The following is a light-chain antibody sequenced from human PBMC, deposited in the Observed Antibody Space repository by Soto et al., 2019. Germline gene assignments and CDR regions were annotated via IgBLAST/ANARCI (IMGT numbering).Light chain of an antibody. CDR2: EVS. J-gene: IGLJ1*01. CDR1: SSDVGNYKY. CDR3: FSYTSSGTYV. V-gene: IGLV2-14*01. Sequence: QPAVTQPASVSGAPGPAITISCTGTSSDVGNYKYVSWYQQHPGKATKLMIYEVSNRPSGVSNRFSGSKSGNTASLTISGRQAEDATDYYCFSYTSSGTYVSGTGTKVTVL.